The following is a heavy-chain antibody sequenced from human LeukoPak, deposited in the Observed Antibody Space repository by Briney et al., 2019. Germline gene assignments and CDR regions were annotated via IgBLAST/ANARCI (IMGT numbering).Heavy chain of an antibody. Sequence: ASVKVSCKASGYTFTGYYIHWVRQAPGQGLQWMAWINSKTGGTNYAQNFQGRVTVSRETSISTAYLELSGLMSDDTAVYYCARSDSPRYYYYYYMDVWGKGTMVTVSS. D-gene: IGHD2-21*01. CDR2: INSKTGGT. CDR1: GYTFTGYY. V-gene: IGHV1-2*02. J-gene: IGHJ6*03. CDR3: ARSDSPRYYYYYYMDV.